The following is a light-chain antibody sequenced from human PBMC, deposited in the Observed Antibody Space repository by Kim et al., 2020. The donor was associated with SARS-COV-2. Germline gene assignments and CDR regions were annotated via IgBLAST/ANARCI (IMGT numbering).Light chain of an antibody. CDR2: SVS. CDR3: QVWDSDTAL. J-gene: IGLJ2*01. Sequence: SYELTQPLSVSVALGQPAKITCGGNNIGGKNLHWYQQKPGQAPVLVIYSVSNRPSGIPERFSGSNSGNTATLTISRAQAGDEAEYFCQVWDSDTALFGGG. CDR1: NIGGKN. V-gene: IGLV3-9*01.